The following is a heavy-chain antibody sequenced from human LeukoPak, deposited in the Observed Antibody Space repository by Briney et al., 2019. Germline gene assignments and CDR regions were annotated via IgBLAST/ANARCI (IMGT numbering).Heavy chain of an antibody. CDR2: INTRGGST. CDR1: GYTFISYY. D-gene: IGHD3-22*01. V-gene: IGHV1-46*01. Sequence: ATVKVSCKASGYTFISYYMHWVRQAPGQGLEWMGIINTRGGSTSYAQKFQGRVTMARDTSTSTVYMELSSLRSEDTAVYYCARDTANYYYDSSGYYFDYWGQGTLVTASS. CDR3: ARDTANYYYDSSGYYFDY. J-gene: IGHJ4*02.